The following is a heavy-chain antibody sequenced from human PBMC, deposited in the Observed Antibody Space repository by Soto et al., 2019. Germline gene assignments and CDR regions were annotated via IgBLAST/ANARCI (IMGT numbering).Heavy chain of an antibody. CDR3: AADATAWQQMVPSDY. J-gene: IGHJ4*02. Sequence: LVKVSCKASGFTFTSSAFQWVRQARGQRLEWIGWIAVGSGYTNYAQRFQDRVTLTRDMSTATTYMELSRLTSEDTAIYYCAADATAWQQMVPSDYWGQGTLVTVSS. CDR2: IAVGSGYT. D-gene: IGHD2-8*01. CDR1: GFTFTSSA. V-gene: IGHV1-58*01.